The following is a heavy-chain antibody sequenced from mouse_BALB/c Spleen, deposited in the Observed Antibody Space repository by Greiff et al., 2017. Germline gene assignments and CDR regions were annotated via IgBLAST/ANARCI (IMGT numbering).Heavy chain of an antibody. CDR2: IDPANGNT. D-gene: IGHD1-2*01. V-gene: IGHV14-3*02. Sequence: LKESGAELVKPGASVKLSCTASGFNIKDTYMHWVKQRPEQGLEWIGRIDPANGNTKYDPKFQGKATITADTSSNTAYLQLSSLTSEDTAVYYCASLLRRAYWGQGTTLTVSS. CDR3: ASLLRRAY. CDR1: GFNIKDTY. J-gene: IGHJ2*01.